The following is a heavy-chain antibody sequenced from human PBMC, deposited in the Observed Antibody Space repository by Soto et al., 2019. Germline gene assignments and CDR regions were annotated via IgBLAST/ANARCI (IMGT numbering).Heavy chain of an antibody. Sequence: QVQLVESGGGVVQPGRSLRLSCAASGFTFSSYGMHWVRQAPGKGLEWVAVIWYDGSNKYYADSVKGRFTISRDNSKNTLYLQMNSLRAEDTAGYYCASNYCSGGSCYWYYFDYWGQGTLVTVSS. D-gene: IGHD2-15*01. CDR3: ASNYCSGGSCYWYYFDY. CDR1: GFTFSSYG. CDR2: IWYDGSNK. J-gene: IGHJ4*02. V-gene: IGHV3-33*01.